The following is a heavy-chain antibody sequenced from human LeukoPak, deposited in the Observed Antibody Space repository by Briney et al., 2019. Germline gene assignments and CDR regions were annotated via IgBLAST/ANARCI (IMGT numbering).Heavy chain of an antibody. CDR2: ISGSNGNT. D-gene: IGHD2-2*01. CDR1: GYTFTKYG. V-gene: IGHV1-18*01. J-gene: IGHJ5*02. Sequence: GASVKVSCKASGYTFTKYGISWVRQAPGQGLEWMGWISGSNGNTNYAQKVQGRVTMTTDTSTSTAFMELRSLRPDDTAVYFCTRDRRSASPNWFDPWGQGTLVTVSS. CDR3: TRDRRSASPNWFDP.